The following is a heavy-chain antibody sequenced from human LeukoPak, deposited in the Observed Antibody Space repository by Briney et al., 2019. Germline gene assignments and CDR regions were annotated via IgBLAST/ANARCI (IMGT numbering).Heavy chain of an antibody. D-gene: IGHD3-3*01. J-gene: IGHJ6*03. Sequence: SETLSLTCAVYGGSFSDYYWSWIRQPPGKGLEWIGYIYYSGSTNYNPSLKSRVTISVDTSKNQFSLKLSSVTAADTAVYYCARVSWNYYYYMDVWGKGTTVTVSS. CDR3: ARVSWNYYYYMDV. CDR1: GGSFSDYY. CDR2: IYYSGST. V-gene: IGHV4-59*01.